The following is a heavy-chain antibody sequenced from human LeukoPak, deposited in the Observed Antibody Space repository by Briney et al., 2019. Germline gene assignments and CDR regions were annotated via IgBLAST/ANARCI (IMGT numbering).Heavy chain of an antibody. CDR3: AKSITIFGEGGYYFDY. CDR2: ISSGGNTI. Sequence: PGGSLRLSCAASGFTFSSFEMNWVRQAPGKGLEWVSYISSGGNTIYYAHSVRGRFTISRDNAKNSLYLQMNSLRAEDTAVYYCAKSITIFGEGGYYFDYWGQGTLVTVSS. V-gene: IGHV3-48*03. D-gene: IGHD3-3*01. J-gene: IGHJ4*02. CDR1: GFTFSSFE.